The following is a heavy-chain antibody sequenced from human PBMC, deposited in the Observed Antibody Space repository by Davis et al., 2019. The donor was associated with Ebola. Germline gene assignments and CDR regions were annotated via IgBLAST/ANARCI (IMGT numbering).Heavy chain of an antibody. CDR3: ARARRLRLGELSARFDY. D-gene: IGHD3-16*02. CDR2: IYHSGST. CDR1: GGSISSSNW. J-gene: IGHJ4*02. Sequence: GSLRLSCAVSGGSISSSNWWSWVRQPPGKGLEWIGEIYHSGSTNYNPSLKSRVTISVDTSKNQFSLKLSSVTAADTAVYYCARARRLRLGELSARFDYWGQGTLVTVSS. V-gene: IGHV4-4*02.